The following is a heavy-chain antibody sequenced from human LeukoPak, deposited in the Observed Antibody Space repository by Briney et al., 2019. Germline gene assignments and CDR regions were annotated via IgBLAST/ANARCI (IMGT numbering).Heavy chain of an antibody. V-gene: IGHV1-69*04. CDR2: IIPILGIA. Sequence: GASVKVSCKASGGTFISYAISWVRQAPGQGLEWMGRIIPILGIANYAQKFQGRVTITADKSTSTAYMELGSLRSEDTAVYYCARGYCSSTSCFLDYWGQGTLVTVSS. D-gene: IGHD2-2*01. J-gene: IGHJ4*02. CDR3: ARGYCSSTSCFLDY. CDR1: GGTFISYA.